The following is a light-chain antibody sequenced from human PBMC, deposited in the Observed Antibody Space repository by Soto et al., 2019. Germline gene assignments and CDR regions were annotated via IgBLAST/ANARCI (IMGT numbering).Light chain of an antibody. V-gene: IGKV3-20*01. Sequence: DIVLTQSPGTLSLSPGERATLSCKTSQSSGSNFLAWYQHKPGQAPRLLIYASSNRTTGIPDRFTGSVSGTDFTLNINRLEPEEFAVYYWQLSSISPHVGQGTLLEI. CDR2: ASS. CDR3: QLSSISPH. J-gene: IGKJ5*01. CDR1: QSSGSNF.